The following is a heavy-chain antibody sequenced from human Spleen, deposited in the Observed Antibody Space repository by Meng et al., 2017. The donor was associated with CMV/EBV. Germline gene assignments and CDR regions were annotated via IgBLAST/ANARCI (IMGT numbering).Heavy chain of an antibody. CDR1: GGSISSSS. CDR3: ARGIHSGYDLFGMDV. V-gene: IGHV3-21*01. D-gene: IGHD5-12*01. J-gene: IGHJ6*02. Sequence: ETLSLTCTVSGGSISSSSYYWGWIRQPPGKGLEWGSSMSSSSSYIYYADSVKGRFTISRDNAKNSLFLQMNSLRAEDTAVYYCARGIHSGYDLFGMDVWGQGTTVTISS. CDR2: MSSSSSYI.